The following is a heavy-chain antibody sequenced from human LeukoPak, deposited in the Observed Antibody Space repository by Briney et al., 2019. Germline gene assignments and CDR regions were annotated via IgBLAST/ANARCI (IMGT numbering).Heavy chain of an antibody. CDR3: ARQPTDDSEGYYFDY. Sequence: GESLKISCKGSGYSFTSYWIGWVRQMPGKGLEWMGIIYPGDSDTRYSPSFQGQVTISADKSISTAYLQWSSLKASDTAMYYCARQPTDDSEGYYFDYWGQGTLVTVSS. CDR2: IYPGDSDT. D-gene: IGHD2-15*01. V-gene: IGHV5-51*01. CDR1: GYSFTSYW. J-gene: IGHJ4*02.